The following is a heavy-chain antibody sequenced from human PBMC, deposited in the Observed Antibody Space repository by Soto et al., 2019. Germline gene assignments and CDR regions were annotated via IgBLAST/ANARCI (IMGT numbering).Heavy chain of an antibody. CDR1: GYTFTSYG. CDR3: ARDGWDIVVVPAAGRYYDYMDV. CDR2: ISAYNGNT. D-gene: IGHD2-2*01. J-gene: IGHJ6*03. V-gene: IGHV1-18*01. Sequence: QVQLVQSGAEVKKPGASVKVSCKASGYTFTSYGISWVRQAPGQGLEWMGWISAYNGNTNYAQKLQGRVTMTTDTSTSTAYMELRSLRSDDTAVYYCARDGWDIVVVPAAGRYYDYMDVWGKGTTVTVSS.